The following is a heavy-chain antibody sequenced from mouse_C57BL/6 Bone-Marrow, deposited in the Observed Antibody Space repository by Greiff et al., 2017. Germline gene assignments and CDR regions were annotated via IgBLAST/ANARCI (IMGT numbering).Heavy chain of an antibody. V-gene: IGHV1-5*01. J-gene: IGHJ4*01. CDR1: GYTFTSYW. D-gene: IGHD1-1*01. CDR2: IYPGNSDT. Sequence: EVQLQQSGTVLARPGASVKMSCKTSGYTFTSYWMHWVKQRPGQGLEWIGAIYPGNSDTSYNQKFKGKAKLTAVTSASTAYMELSSLTNEDSAVYYCARGYCGSRYEAMDDWGQGTSVTVSS. CDR3: ARGYCGSRYEAMDD.